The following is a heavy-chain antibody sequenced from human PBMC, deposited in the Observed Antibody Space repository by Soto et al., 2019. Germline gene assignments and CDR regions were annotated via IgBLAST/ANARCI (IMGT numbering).Heavy chain of an antibody. CDR1: GFTVSSNY. Sequence: PGGSLRLSCAASGFTVSSNYMSWVRQAPGKGLEWVSVIYSGGSTYYADSVKGRFTISRDNSKNTLYLQMNSLRAEDTAVYYCARELDVAAAGTLYDYWGQGTLVTVSS. J-gene: IGHJ4*02. CDR2: IYSGGST. V-gene: IGHV3-53*01. CDR3: ARELDVAAAGTLYDY. D-gene: IGHD6-13*01.